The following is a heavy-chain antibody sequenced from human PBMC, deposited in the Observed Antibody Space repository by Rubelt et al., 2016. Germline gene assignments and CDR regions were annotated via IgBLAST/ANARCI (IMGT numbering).Heavy chain of an antibody. J-gene: IGHJ4*01. CDR2: INPKNGGT. Sequence: QVQVVQSGAEVKKPGASVKVSCRASGYTFTDYYVHWVRQAPGQGLEWLGRINPKNGGTNYGCQCQGMVSITSGTSIRTAYMELSMLRSDDTAVYFCATFWGSNLPNDYWGQGTLVTVSS. CDR3: ATFWGSNLPNDY. CDR1: GYTFTDYY. V-gene: IGHV1-2*06. D-gene: IGHD3-16*01.